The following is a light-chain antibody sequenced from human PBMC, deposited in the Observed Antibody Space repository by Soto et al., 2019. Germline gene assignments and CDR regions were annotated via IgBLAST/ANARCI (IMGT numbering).Light chain of an antibody. V-gene: IGKV3-20*01. CDR3: CQYGSSPFA. J-gene: IGKJ3*01. CDR2: GAS. CDR1: QSVSSSY. Sequence: EIALTQSPGTLSLSPGERATLSCRASQSVSSSYLAWYQQKPGQTPRLLFYGASISATGIPDRFSGSGCGTDFTLPISRLKPEDVAVYYCCQYGSSPFAFGPGTKVDIK.